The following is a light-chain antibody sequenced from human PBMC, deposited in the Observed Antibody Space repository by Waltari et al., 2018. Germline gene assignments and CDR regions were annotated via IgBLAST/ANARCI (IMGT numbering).Light chain of an antibody. CDR1: QCVSSN. V-gene: IGKV3-15*01. J-gene: IGKJ1*01. Sequence: EIVMTQSPATLSVSPGERATLSCRASQCVSSNLAWYQQKPGQAPRLPIYGASTRATGIPARFSGSGSGTEFTLTISSLQSEDFAVYYCQQYNNWPRAFGQGP. CDR2: GAS. CDR3: QQYNNWPRA.